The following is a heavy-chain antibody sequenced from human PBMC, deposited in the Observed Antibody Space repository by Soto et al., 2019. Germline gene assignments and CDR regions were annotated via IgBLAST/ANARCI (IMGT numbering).Heavy chain of an antibody. CDR1: GGTFSSYA. CDR2: IIPIFGTA. D-gene: IGHD3-22*01. V-gene: IGHV1-69*13. Sequence: ASVKVSCKASGGTFSSYAISWVRQAPGQGLEWMGGIIPIFGTANYAQKFQGRVTITADESTSTAYMELSSLRSEDTAVYYCARVGYYDSSGYPLDVDRWFDPWGQGTLVTVSS. J-gene: IGHJ5*02. CDR3: ARVGYYDSSGYPLDVDRWFDP.